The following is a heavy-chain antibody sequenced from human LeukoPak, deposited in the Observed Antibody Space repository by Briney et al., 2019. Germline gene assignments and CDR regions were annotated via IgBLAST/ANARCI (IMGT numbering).Heavy chain of an antibody. CDR3: ARYVEAATGFDY. CDR2: ISRSSIYI. V-gene: IGHV3-21*01. J-gene: IGHJ4*02. Sequence: GRSLRLSCAASGFTFSTYSMTWVRQAPGKGLEWVSSISRSSIYIYYADSVKGRFTIYRDNAKNSLFLQMNSLRAEDTAVYYCARYVEAATGFDYWGQGTLVTVSS. D-gene: IGHD2-15*01. CDR1: GFTFSTYS.